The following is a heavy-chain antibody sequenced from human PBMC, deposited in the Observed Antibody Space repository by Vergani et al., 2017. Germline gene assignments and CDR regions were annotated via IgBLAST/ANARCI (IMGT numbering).Heavy chain of an antibody. Sequence: VQLVESGGGLVQPGRSLRLSCAASGFTFDDYAMHWVRQAPGKGLEWVSGISWNSGSIGYADSVKGRFTISRDNAKNSLYLQMNSLRAEDTSLYYCAKDSRAVAGPFDYWGQGTLVTVSS. CDR3: AKDSRAVAGPFDY. CDR2: ISWNSGSI. V-gene: IGHV3-9*01. D-gene: IGHD6-19*01. J-gene: IGHJ4*02. CDR1: GFTFDDYA.